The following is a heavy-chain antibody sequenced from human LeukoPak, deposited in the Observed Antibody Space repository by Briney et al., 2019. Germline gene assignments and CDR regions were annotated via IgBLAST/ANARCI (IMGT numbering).Heavy chain of an antibody. J-gene: IGHJ3*02. CDR2: ISSSSSYI. D-gene: IGHD2-15*01. CDR3: ATSGYCSGGSCYSGAFDI. V-gene: IGHV3-21*01. CDR1: GFTFSSYS. Sequence: SGRSLRLSCAASGFTFSSYSMNWVRQAPGKGLEWVSSISSSSSYIYYADSVKGRFTISRDNAKNSLYLQMNSLRAEDTAVYYCATSGYCSGGSCYSGAFDIWGQGTMVTVSS.